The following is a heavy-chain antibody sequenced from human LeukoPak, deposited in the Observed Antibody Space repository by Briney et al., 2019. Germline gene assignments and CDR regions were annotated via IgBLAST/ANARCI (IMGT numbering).Heavy chain of an antibody. CDR1: GFTFSSYS. D-gene: IGHD6-6*01. CDR3: ARNRAGGAARPIDY. J-gene: IGHJ4*02. CDR2: ISSSSTI. Sequence: PGGSLRLSCAASGFTFSSYSMNWVRQAPGKGLEWVSYISSSSTIYYADSVKGRFTISRDNAKNSVYLQMNSLRAEDTAVYYCARNRAGGAARPIDYWGQGTLVTVSS. V-gene: IGHV3-48*01.